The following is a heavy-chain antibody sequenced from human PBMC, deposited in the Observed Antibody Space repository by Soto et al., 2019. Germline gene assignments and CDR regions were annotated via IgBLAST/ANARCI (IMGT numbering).Heavy chain of an antibody. CDR2: FHSDGNSI. Sequence: WVSQFHSDGNSIYYADSVKGRFSISRDNAKNSLYLQMNSLRDEDTAVYYCSRDSDYYDSSGYYPEYFQHWGQGTLVTVSS. V-gene: IGHV3-48*02. CDR3: SRDSDYYDSSGYYPEYFQH. D-gene: IGHD3-22*01. J-gene: IGHJ1*01.